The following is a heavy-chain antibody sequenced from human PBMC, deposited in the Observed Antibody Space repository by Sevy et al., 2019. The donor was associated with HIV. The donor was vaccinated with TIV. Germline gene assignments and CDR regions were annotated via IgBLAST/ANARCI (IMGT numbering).Heavy chain of an antibody. CDR1: GLTFSSYV. V-gene: IGHV3-23*01. Sequence: GGSLRLSCTASGLTFSSYVMSWVRQAPGKGLEWVSTISGSGGYTYGADSVKGRFTTSRDNSKNTVYLQMNSLTVEDTAMYYCAKEYSSGYSWGQGILVTVSS. J-gene: IGHJ4*02. CDR3: AKEYSSGYS. CDR2: ISGSGGYT. D-gene: IGHD3-22*01.